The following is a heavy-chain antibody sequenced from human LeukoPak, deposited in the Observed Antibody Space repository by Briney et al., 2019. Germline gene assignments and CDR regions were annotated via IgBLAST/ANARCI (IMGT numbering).Heavy chain of an antibody. Sequence: SETLSLTCAVYGGSFSGYYWSWIRQPPGKGLEWIGEINHSGSTNYNPSLKSRVTISVDTSKNQFYLKLSSVTAADTAVYYCARKDRVLLWFGESRGYFDYWGQGTLVTVSS. CDR2: INHSGST. CDR3: ARKDRVLLWFGESRGYFDY. D-gene: IGHD3-10*01. V-gene: IGHV4-34*01. J-gene: IGHJ4*02. CDR1: GGSFSGYY.